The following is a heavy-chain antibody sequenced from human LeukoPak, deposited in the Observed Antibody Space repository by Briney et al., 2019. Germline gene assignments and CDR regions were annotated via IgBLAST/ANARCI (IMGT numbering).Heavy chain of an antibody. CDR3: ATYDFWSGYYDY. CDR1: GFTFSSCW. V-gene: IGHV3-74*01. D-gene: IGHD3-3*01. J-gene: IGHJ4*02. CDR2: INSDGSST. Sequence: SGGSLRLSCAASGFTFSSCWMHWVRQAPGKGLVWVSRINSDGSSTSYADSVKGRFTISRDNAKNTLYLQMNSLRAEDTAVYYCATYDFWSGYYDYWGQGTLVTVSS.